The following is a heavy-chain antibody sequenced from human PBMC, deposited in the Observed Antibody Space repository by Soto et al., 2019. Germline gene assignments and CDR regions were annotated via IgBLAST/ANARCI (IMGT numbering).Heavy chain of an antibody. V-gene: IGHV4-31*03. CDR1: GGSISSGGSY. CDR2: IYYSGSS. Sequence: SETLSLTCTVSGGSISSGGSYWSWIRQHPGRGLEWLGYIYYSGSSYYNPSLKSRLTMSVDTSKNRFSLSLGSVTAADTAVYYCARGLITGSHYSGGWYYFDSWGQGTQVTVSS. D-gene: IGHD6-19*01. J-gene: IGHJ4*02. CDR3: ARGLITGSHYSGGWYYFDS.